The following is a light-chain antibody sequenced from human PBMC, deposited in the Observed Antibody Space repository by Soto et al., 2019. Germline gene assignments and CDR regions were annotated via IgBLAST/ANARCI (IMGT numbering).Light chain of an antibody. V-gene: IGKV1-39*01. J-gene: IGKJ1*01. CDR1: QSISSY. CDR2: AAS. Sequence: DIQMTQSPSSLSASVGDRVTITCRASQSISSYLNWYQKKPGKAPKLLIYAASSLQSGVPSRFSGSGSGTDFNLTINRLQTEDFATYYCQQRYSTTRTFGQGTKLDIK. CDR3: QQRYSTTRT.